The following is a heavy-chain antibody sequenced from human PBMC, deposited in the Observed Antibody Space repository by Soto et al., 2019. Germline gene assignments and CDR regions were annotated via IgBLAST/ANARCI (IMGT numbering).Heavy chain of an antibody. CDR1: GFTFSSYG. V-gene: IGHV3-33*01. J-gene: IGHJ4*02. CDR3: AIDHYGETNGYFDY. Sequence: VGSLRLSCAASGFTFSSYGMHWVRQAPGKGLEWVAVIWYDGSNKYYADSVKGRFTISRDNSKNTLYLQMNSLRAEDTAVYYCAIDHYGETNGYFDYWGQGTLVTV. CDR2: IWYDGSNK. D-gene: IGHD4-17*01.